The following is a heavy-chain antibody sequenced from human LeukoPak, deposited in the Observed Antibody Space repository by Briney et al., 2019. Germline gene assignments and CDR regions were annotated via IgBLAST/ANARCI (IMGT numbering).Heavy chain of an antibody. D-gene: IGHD6-13*01. Sequence: GGSLRLSCAASGFTFSSYSMNWVRQAPGKGLEWVSSISSSSSYIYYADSVKGRFTISRDNSKNTLYLQMNSLRAEDTAVYYCAKDAIRGYSSSWYGNYWGQGTLVTVSS. CDR1: GFTFSSYS. CDR2: ISSSSSYI. CDR3: AKDAIRGYSSSWYGNY. J-gene: IGHJ4*02. V-gene: IGHV3-21*04.